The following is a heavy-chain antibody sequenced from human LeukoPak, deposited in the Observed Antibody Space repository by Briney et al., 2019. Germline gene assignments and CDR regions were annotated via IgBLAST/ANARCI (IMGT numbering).Heavy chain of an antibody. D-gene: IGHD4-17*01. Sequence: PRGSLRLSCATSGCTFSAFAMNWVRQAPGKGLEWVSSITRVSTYTYYSESVQGRFTISRDNHKDLLYLQLNSLRGDDSGIYYCTRDRNDYGDPDAFDIWGQGTVVTVSS. V-gene: IGHV3-21*01. CDR2: ITRVSTYT. CDR1: GCTFSAFA. J-gene: IGHJ3*02. CDR3: TRDRNDYGDPDAFDI.